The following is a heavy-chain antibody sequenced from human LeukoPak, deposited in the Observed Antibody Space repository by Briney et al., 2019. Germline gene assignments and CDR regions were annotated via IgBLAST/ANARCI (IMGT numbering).Heavy chain of an antibody. CDR2: IYYSGST. CDR3: ARHPVVPAAIPY. J-gene: IGHJ4*02. CDR1: GGSFSGYY. D-gene: IGHD2-2*01. Sequence: SETLSLTCAVYGGSFSGYYWSWIRQPPGKGLEWIGSIYYSGSTYYNPSLKSRVTISVDTSKNQFSLKLSSVTAADTAVYYCARHPVVPAAIPYWGQGTLVTVSS. V-gene: IGHV4-34*01.